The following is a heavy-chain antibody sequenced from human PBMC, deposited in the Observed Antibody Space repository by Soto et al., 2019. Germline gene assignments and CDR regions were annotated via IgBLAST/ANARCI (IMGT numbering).Heavy chain of an antibody. Sequence: EVQLLESGGGLVQPGGSLRLSCAASGFTFSSYAMSWVRQAPGKGLEWVSAISGSGGSTYYADSVKGRFTLSRDNSKNPLYLQINSLRAEDTAVYYCANVADYCSGGSCYISYDYWGQGTLVTVSS. V-gene: IGHV3-23*01. D-gene: IGHD2-15*01. CDR2: ISGSGGST. CDR1: GFTFSSYA. CDR3: ANVADYCSGGSCYISYDY. J-gene: IGHJ4*02.